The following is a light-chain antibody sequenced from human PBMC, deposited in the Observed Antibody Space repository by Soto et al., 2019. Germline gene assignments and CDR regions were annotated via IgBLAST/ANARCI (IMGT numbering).Light chain of an antibody. J-gene: IGKJ2*01. CDR1: QRVSSY. CDR3: QQRSNWPPYT. CDR2: DAS. Sequence: EIVLTQSTATLSLSPGERATLSCRASQRVSSYLAWYQQKPGQAPRLLISDASNRATGIPARFSGSGSGTDFALTISSLEPEDFAVYYCQQRSNWPPYTFGQGTKLEIK. V-gene: IGKV3-11*01.